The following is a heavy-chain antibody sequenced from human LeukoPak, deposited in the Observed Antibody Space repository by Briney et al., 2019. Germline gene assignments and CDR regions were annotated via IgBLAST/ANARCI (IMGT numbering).Heavy chain of an antibody. CDR2: IYSSGST. CDR3: ARDKGDRQYNWFDP. D-gene: IGHD3-22*01. V-gene: IGHV4-61*02. CDR1: SGSISSGTYY. J-gene: IGHJ5*02. Sequence: SETLSLTCTVSSGSISSGTYYWSWIRQPAGKGLEWIGRIYSSGSTNYNPSLKSRVTTSLDTSKNQFSLKLTSVTAADTAVYYCARDKGDRQYNWFDPWGQGTLVTVSS.